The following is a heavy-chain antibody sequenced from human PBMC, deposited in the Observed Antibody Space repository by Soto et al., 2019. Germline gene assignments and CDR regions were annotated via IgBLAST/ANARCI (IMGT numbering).Heavy chain of an antibody. V-gene: IGHV1-3*01. CDR1: GSTFTRYA. D-gene: IGHD6-19*01. J-gene: IGHJ4*02. Sequence: VSVHVSFTAAGSTFTRYAMHWVRKATGQRLEWMGWINAGNGNTKYSQKFQGRVTITRDTSASTAYMELSSLRSEDTAVYCCARDEQWLVNGYWGQGTLVTVSS. CDR3: ARDEQWLVNGY. CDR2: INAGNGNT.